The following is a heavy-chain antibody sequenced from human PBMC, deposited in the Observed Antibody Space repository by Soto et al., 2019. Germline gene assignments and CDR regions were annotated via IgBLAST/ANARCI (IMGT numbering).Heavy chain of an antibody. V-gene: IGHV1-18*01. CDR2: ISAYNGNT. J-gene: IGHJ4*02. Sequence: ASMKVSCKASGYTFTNYGISWVRQAPGQGLEWMGWISAYNGNTKYAQKLQGRVTMTTDTSTSTAYMEVRNLTSDDTAVYYCAIDSGNLGNWAYFFDYWGQGTLVTVSS. CDR3: AIDSGNLGNWAYFFDY. CDR1: GYTFTNYG. D-gene: IGHD1-1*01.